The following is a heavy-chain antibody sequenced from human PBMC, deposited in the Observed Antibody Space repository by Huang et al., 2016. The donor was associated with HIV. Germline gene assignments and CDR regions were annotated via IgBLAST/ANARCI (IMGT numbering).Heavy chain of an antibody. Sequence: QLQLQESGPGLVKPSETLSLTCTVSGGSISTSGYYWGWIRQPPGKGLAWIGSLYYSGSTSYNPSLKCRVTISVDTSKSQFSLKLSSVTAADTAVYYCARQDTSGWYADPYYFDYWGQGTLVTVSS. CDR2: LYYSGST. J-gene: IGHJ4*02. V-gene: IGHV4-39*01. CDR3: ARQDTSGWYADPYYFDY. CDR1: GGSISTSGYY. D-gene: IGHD6-19*01.